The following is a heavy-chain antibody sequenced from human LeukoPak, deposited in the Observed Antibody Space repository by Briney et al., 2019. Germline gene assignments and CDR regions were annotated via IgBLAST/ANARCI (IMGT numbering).Heavy chain of an antibody. V-gene: IGHV5-10-1*01. CDR3: ARGYCTGGSCLDDY. D-gene: IGHD2-15*01. CDR1: GYSFTTYW. J-gene: IGHJ4*02. Sequence: GESLRISCKGSGYSFTTYWISWVRQMPGKGLEWMGRIDPSNSYTNYSPSFQGHVTISTDKSISTAYLQWSSLKASDTAMYYRARGYCTGGSCLDDYWGQGTLVTVSS. CDR2: IDPSNSYT.